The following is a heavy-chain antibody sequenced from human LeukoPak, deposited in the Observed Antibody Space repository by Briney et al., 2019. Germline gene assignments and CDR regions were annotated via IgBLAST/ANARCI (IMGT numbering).Heavy chain of an antibody. D-gene: IGHD6-19*01. CDR1: GYSFTSYC. V-gene: IGHV5-51*01. CDR2: IYPGDSDT. CDR3: ARPLLSYGRGWPL. Sequence: GESLTIPCKGSGYSFTSYCIAWARHIPGKGLEWMGIIYPGDSDTRYSPSFQGQITISADKSISTAYLQWSSLEASDTAMYYCARPLLSYGRGWPLWGQGTMVTVSS. J-gene: IGHJ3*01.